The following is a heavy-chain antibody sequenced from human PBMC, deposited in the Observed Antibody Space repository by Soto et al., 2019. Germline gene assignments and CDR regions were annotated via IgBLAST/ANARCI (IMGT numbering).Heavy chain of an antibody. Sequence: QVQLVQSGAEVKKPGASVKVSCKASGYTFTYYGISWVRQAPGQGLEWMGWISAYNGYTYYAQKLQGRVTMTTDTSTSTAYMELRSLRSDDTAVYYCARDLVDFWSGYSPYWGQGTLVTVSS. CDR1: GYTFTYYG. CDR2: ISAYNGYT. V-gene: IGHV1-18*04. J-gene: IGHJ4*02. D-gene: IGHD3-3*01. CDR3: ARDLVDFWSGYSPY.